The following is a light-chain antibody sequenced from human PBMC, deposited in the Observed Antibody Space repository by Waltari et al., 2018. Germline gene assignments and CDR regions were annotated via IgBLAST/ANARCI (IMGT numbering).Light chain of an antibody. J-gene: IGLJ1*01. CDR1: SSDLGGYNS. Sequence: QSALTQPASVSGSPGQSITISCTGTSSDLGGYNSVSWYQQHPGKAPKLMIYEVSNRPSGVSNRFSGSKSGNTASLTISGLQAEDEADYYCSSYTSSSTLVFGTGTKVTVL. CDR2: EVS. CDR3: SSYTSSSTLV. V-gene: IGLV2-14*01.